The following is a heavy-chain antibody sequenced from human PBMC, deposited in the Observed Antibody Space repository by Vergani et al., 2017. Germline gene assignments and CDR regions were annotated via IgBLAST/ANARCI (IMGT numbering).Heavy chain of an antibody. CDR2: IYPGDSDT. J-gene: IGHJ5*02. CDR3: VRGGYCSSTSCHRPGNWFDP. Sequence: EVQLVQSGAEVKKPGESLKISCKGSGYSFTSYWIGWVRQMPGKGLEWMGIIYPGDSDTRYSPSFQGQVTISADKSISTAYLQWSSLKASDTAMYYCVRGGYCSSTSCHRPGNWFDPWGQGTLVTVSS. V-gene: IGHV5-51*01. CDR1: GYSFTSYW. D-gene: IGHD2-2*02.